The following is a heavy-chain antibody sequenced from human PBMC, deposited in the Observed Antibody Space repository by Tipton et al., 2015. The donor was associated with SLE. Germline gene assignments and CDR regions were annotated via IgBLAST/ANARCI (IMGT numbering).Heavy chain of an antibody. J-gene: IGHJ4*02. Sequence: TLSLTCTVSGDTISDHYWSWIRQPPGKGLEWIGYISYSGSTNYNPSLKSRVSISVDTSKNQFSLKLSSVTAADTAVYYCARRGVTKTLDYWGQGTLVTVSS. CDR1: GDTISDHY. D-gene: IGHD4-17*01. CDR2: ISYSGST. V-gene: IGHV4-59*11. CDR3: ARRGVTKTLDY.